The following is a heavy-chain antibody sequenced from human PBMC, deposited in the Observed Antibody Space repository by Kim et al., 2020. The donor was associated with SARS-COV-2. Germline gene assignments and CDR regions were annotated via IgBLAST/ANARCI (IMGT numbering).Heavy chain of an antibody. CDR3: AKDITTGIAVAGIFDY. CDR1: GFTFDDYA. J-gene: IGHJ4*01. D-gene: IGHD6-19*01. CDR2: ISWNSGSI. Sequence: GGSLRLSCAASGFTFDDYAMHWVRQAPGKGLEWVSGISWNSGSIGYADSVKGRFTIFRDNAKNSLYLQMNSLRAEDTALYYCAKDITTGIAVAGIFDYWG. V-gene: IGHV3-9*01.